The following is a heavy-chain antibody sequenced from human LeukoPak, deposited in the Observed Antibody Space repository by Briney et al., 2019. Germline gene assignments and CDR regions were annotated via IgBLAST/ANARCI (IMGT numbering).Heavy chain of an antibody. CDR1: GGSIRSYY. D-gene: IGHD3-10*01. Sequence: SETLSLTCSVSGGSIRSYYWSWIRQPPGKGLEWIGYINYSGSTNYKPSLKSRVTISVDRSKKQFSLKLSSVTAADTAVYYCARAPYGSGSSRRFYYYYMDVWGKGTTVTISS. V-gene: IGHV4-59*01. CDR2: INYSGST. J-gene: IGHJ6*03. CDR3: ARAPYGSGSSRRFYYYYMDV.